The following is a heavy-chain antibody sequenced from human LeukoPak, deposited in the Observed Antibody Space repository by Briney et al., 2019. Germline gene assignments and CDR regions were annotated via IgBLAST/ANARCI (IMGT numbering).Heavy chain of an antibody. D-gene: IGHD3-9*01. CDR3: TRDLGGDDILTGYYPVSFDY. V-gene: IGHV3-49*04. Sequence: PGGSLRLSCTASGFTFGDYAMSWVRQAPGKGLEWVGFIRSKAYGGTTEYAASVKGRFTISRDDSKSIAYLQMNSLKTEDTAVYYCTRDLGGDDILTGYYPVSFDYWGQGTLVTVSS. CDR1: GFTFGDYA. J-gene: IGHJ4*02. CDR2: IRSKAYGGTT.